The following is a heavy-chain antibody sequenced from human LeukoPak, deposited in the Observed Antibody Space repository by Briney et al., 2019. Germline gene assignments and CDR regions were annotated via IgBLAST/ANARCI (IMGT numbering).Heavy chain of an antibody. V-gene: IGHV4-4*02. CDR3: ARLYSGSQGGDFDY. CDR1: GGSISSYNW. J-gene: IGHJ4*02. CDR2: IFHGGNT. D-gene: IGHD1-26*01. Sequence: SETLSLTYAVSGGSISSYNWWSWVRQPPGKGLEWIGEIFHGGNTNYSPSLKSRVTISVDKSKNQFSLKLSSVTAADTAVYYCARLYSGSQGGDFDYWGQGTLVTVSS.